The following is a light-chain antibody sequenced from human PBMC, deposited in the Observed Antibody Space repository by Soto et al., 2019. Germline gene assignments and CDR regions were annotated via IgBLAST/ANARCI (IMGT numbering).Light chain of an antibody. CDR3: SSYTSSSTLV. Sequence: QSALTQPASVSGSPGQSITISCTGTSSDVGGYEYVSWYQQHAGKAPKLLIYEVSNRPSGVSNRFSGSKSGNTASLTISGVQAEDEADYYCSSYTSSSTLVFGGGTKLTVL. V-gene: IGLV2-14*01. J-gene: IGLJ2*01. CDR2: EVS. CDR1: SSDVGGYEY.